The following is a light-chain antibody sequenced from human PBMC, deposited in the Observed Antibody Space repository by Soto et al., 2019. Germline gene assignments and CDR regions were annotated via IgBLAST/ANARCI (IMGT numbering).Light chain of an antibody. CDR2: DAS. Sequence: EIVLTQSPATLSLSPGERATLSCRASQSVSSYLAWYQQKPGQAPRLLIYDASNRATGIPDRFSGSGSGTDFTLTIRRLEPEDFALYYCQQYGSSPVTFGQGTRLEIK. V-gene: IGKV3-20*01. J-gene: IGKJ5*01. CDR3: QQYGSSPVT. CDR1: QSVSSY.